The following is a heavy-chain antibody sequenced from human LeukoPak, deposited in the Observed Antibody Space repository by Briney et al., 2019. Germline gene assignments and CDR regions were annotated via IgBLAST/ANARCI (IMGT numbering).Heavy chain of an antibody. CDR1: GFAFSGFG. V-gene: IGHV3-23*01. Sequence: GGSLRLSCVASGFAFSGFGVSWVREAPGKGLEWVSGISGGGGSIFSSASVKGRFLTSRDNSKRTLFLQMNSLRAEDTAMYYCARNFRSSSWYIGDYWGQGAQVTVSP. CDR3: ARNFRSSSWYIGDY. D-gene: IGHD6-13*01. CDR2: ISGGGGSI. J-gene: IGHJ4*02.